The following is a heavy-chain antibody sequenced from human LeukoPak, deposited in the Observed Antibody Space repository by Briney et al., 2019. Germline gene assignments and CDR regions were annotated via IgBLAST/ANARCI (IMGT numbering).Heavy chain of an antibody. J-gene: IGHJ3*02. Sequence: GGSLRLSCAASGFTFSSYSVNWVRQAPGEGLEWVSSISSSSSYIYYADSVKGRFTISRDNAKNSLYLQMNSLRDEDTAVYYCARDLVLGSGYDSYDAFDIWGQGTMVTVSS. V-gene: IGHV3-21*01. CDR1: GFTFSSYS. D-gene: IGHD5-12*01. CDR2: ISSSSSYI. CDR3: ARDLVLGSGYDSYDAFDI.